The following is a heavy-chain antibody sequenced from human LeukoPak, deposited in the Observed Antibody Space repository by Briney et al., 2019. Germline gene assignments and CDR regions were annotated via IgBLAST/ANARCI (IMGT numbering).Heavy chain of an antibody. CDR3: ARAQGYIAVADVPDY. Sequence: GGSLRLSCAASGFTFSSYAMHWVRQAPGKGLEWVAVIWYDGGNKYYADSVKGRFTISRDNSKNTLYLQLDSLRAEDTAVYYCARAQGYIAVADVPDYWGQGTLVTVSS. J-gene: IGHJ4*02. CDR2: IWYDGGNK. CDR1: GFTFSSYA. V-gene: IGHV3-33*08. D-gene: IGHD6-19*01.